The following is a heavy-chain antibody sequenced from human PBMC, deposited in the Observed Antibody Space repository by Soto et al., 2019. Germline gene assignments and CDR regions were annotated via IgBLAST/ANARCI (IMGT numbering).Heavy chain of an antibody. D-gene: IGHD3-9*01. CDR2: ITGSSSNL. CDR3: AKGGVVYGLLTHDY. J-gene: IGHJ4*02. V-gene: IGHV3-23*01. CDR1: GFTFRDYA. Sequence: EVQLLESGGGLEQPGGSLRLSCAASGFTFRDYAMSWVRQAPGKGLEWVTTITGSSSNLYYSDSVKGRFAISRDNSKNTLYLQMDSLTAEDTAVYYCAKGGVVYGLLTHDYWGQGTLVTVSS.